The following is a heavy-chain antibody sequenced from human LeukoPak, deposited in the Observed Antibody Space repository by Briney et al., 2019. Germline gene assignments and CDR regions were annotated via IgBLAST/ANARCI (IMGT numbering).Heavy chain of an antibody. CDR1: GFTFSNHW. CDR3: ARGGGSYYNY. CDR2: IRQDGSEK. Sequence: GGSLRLSCTASGFTFSNHWMSWVRQAPGKGLEWVANIRQDGSEKYYVDSEKGRFTISRDNAKNSLYLQMNSLRAEDTAVYYCARGGGSYYNYWGQGTLVTVSS. V-gene: IGHV3-7*04. D-gene: IGHD1-26*01. J-gene: IGHJ4*02.